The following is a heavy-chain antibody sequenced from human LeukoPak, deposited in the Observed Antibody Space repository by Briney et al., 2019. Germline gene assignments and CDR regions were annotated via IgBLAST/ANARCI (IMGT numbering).Heavy chain of an antibody. CDR1: GYTFSSYG. V-gene: IGHV3-30*03. J-gene: IGHJ6*02. CDR2: ISYDGSNK. CDR3: AREYSSSSEHYYYYYGMDV. Sequence: GGSLRLSCAASGYTFSSYGMHWVRQAPGKGLEWVAVISYDGSNKYYADSVKGRFTISRDNSKNTLYLQMNSLRAEDTAVYYCAREYSSSSEHYYYYYGMDVWGQGTTVTVSS. D-gene: IGHD6-6*01.